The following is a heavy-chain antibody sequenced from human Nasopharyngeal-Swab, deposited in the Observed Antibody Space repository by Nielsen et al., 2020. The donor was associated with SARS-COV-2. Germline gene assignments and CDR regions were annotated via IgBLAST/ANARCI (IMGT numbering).Heavy chain of an antibody. D-gene: IGHD3-3*01. V-gene: IGHV1-3*01. Sequence: SVQVPCKASGYTVTSYAMHWLRQAAGQRLEWMGWINAANGNTKYSQKFQGRVTITRDTSASPAYLELSSLRSEDTAVYYCARDHRTIFGVGPFDYWGQGTLVTVSS. CDR2: INAANGNT. CDR1: GYTVTSYA. CDR3: ARDHRTIFGVGPFDY. J-gene: IGHJ4*02.